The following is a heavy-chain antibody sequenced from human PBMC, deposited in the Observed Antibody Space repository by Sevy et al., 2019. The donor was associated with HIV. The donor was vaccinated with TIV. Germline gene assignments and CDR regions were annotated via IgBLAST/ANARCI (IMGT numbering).Heavy chain of an antibody. D-gene: IGHD2-21*01. J-gene: IGHJ2*01. CDR3: AKHYFHFIADGWYFDL. CDR2: ISGGGGGT. Sequence: GGSLRLSCAASGFTFNNYAMSWVRQAPGKGLEGKGLEWVSTISGGGGGTYYADSVRGRFTITRENSKNTLYLQVNSLGVEDTAVYYCAKHYFHFIADGWYFDLWGHGTLVTVSS. V-gene: IGHV3-23*01. CDR1: GFTFNNYA.